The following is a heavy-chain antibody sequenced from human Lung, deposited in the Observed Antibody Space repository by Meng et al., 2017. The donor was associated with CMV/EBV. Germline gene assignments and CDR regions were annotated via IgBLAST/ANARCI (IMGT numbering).Heavy chain of an antibody. V-gene: IGHV4-34*01. CDR2: INHSGST. CDR3: ARSYSYGWGPYYYYYGMAV. Sequence: SXTXSLXCAVYGGSFSGYYWSWIRQPPGKGLEWIGEINHSGSTNYNPSLKSRVTISVDTSKNQFSLKLSSVTAADTAVYYCARSYSYGWGPYYYYYGMAVWXQGTTVTVSS. CDR1: GGSFSGYY. D-gene: IGHD5-18*01. J-gene: IGHJ6*02.